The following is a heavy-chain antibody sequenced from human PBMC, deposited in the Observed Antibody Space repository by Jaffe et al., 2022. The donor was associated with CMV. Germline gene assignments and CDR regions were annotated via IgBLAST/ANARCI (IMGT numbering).Heavy chain of an antibody. V-gene: IGHV1-2*02. CDR1: GYTFTGYY. CDR2: INPNSGGT. Sequence: QVQLVQSGAEVKKPGASVKVSCKASGYTFTGYYMHWVRQAPGQGLEWMGWINPNSGGTNYAQKFQGRVTMTRDTSISTAYMELSRLRSDDTAVYYCARVGLEDDFWSGYYYSFDYWGQGTLVTVSS. CDR3: ARVGLEDDFWSGYYYSFDY. J-gene: IGHJ4*02. D-gene: IGHD3-3*01.